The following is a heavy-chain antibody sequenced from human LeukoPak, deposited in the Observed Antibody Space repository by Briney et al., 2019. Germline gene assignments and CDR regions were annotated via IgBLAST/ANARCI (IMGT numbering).Heavy chain of an antibody. CDR3: ARATSVLSAVATIADAFDI. Sequence: PAETLSLTCTVSGGSISSYCWSWIRQPPGKGRGWIGYIYYSGSTNYNPSLKSRVTISVDTSKNQFSLKLSSVTAADTAVYYCARATSVLSAVATIADAFDIWAKGQWSPSLQ. V-gene: IGHV4-59*08. D-gene: IGHD5-12*01. CDR2: IYYSGST. J-gene: IGHJ3*02. CDR1: GGSISSYC.